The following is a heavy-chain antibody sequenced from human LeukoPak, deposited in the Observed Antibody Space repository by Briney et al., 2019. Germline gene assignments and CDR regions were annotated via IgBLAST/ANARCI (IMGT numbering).Heavy chain of an antibody. Sequence: PSETLSLTCAAYGGSFSDDYWSWIRQPPGKGLEWIGEINHSGSTNYNPSLKSRVTILVDTSKNQFSLKLSSVTAADTAVYYCARLRYGGYVGNWFDPWGQGTLVTVSS. CDR2: INHSGST. V-gene: IGHV4-34*01. J-gene: IGHJ5*02. CDR1: GGSFSDDY. D-gene: IGHD5-12*01. CDR3: ARLRYGGYVGNWFDP.